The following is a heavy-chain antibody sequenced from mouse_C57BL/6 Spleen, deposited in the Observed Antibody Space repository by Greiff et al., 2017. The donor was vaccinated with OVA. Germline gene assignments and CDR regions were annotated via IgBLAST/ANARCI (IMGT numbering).Heavy chain of an antibody. CDR3: ANYDYDVGYYAMDY. CDR1: GFTFSSYG. Sequence: EVKVVESGGDLVKPGGSLKLSCAASGFTFSSYGMSWVRQTPDKRLEWVATISSGGSYTYYPDSVKGRFTISRDNAKNTLYLQMSSLKSEDTAMYYCANYDYDVGYYAMDYWGQGTSVTVSS. V-gene: IGHV5-6*01. J-gene: IGHJ4*01. D-gene: IGHD2-4*01. CDR2: ISSGGSYT.